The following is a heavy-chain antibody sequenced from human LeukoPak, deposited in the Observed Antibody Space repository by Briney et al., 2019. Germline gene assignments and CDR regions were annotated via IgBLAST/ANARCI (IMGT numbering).Heavy chain of an antibody. CDR1: GGSISSYY. V-gene: IGHV4-59*12. CDR3: ARTGVIMVRGYHLDY. Sequence: SETLSLTCTVSGGSISSYYWSWIRQPPGKGLEWIGEIYHSGSTNYNPSLKSRVTISIDKSKNQFSLKLSSVTAADTAVYYCARTGVIMVRGYHLDYWGQGTLVTVSS. CDR2: IYHSGST. D-gene: IGHD3-10*01. J-gene: IGHJ4*02.